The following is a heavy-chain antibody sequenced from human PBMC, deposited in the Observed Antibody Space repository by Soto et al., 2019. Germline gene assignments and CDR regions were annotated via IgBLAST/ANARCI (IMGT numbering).Heavy chain of an antibody. Sequence: SETLSLTCTVSGGSISSGGYYWSWIRQHPGKGLEWIGYIYYSGSTYYNPSLKSRVTISVDTSKNQFSLKLSSVTAADTAVYYYALRVFSYLDCWGRGTLLTLPS. CDR1: GGSISSGGYY. J-gene: IGHJ4*02. V-gene: IGHV4-31*03. D-gene: IGHD5-18*01. CDR3: ALRVFSYLDC. CDR2: IYYSGST.